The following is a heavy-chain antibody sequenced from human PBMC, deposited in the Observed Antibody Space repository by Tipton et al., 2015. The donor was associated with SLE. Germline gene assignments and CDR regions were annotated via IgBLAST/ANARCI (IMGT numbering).Heavy chain of an antibody. Sequence: QLVQSGGGLVQPGGSLRLSCAASGFTFSSYWMSWVRQAPGKGLEWVANIKQDGSEKYYVDSVKGRFTISRDNAKNALYLQMNRLRAEDTAVYYCAREAYSGSYFDYWGQGTLVTVSS. V-gene: IGHV3-7*01. CDR3: AREAYSGSYFDY. CDR1: GFTFSSYW. CDR2: IKQDGSEK. D-gene: IGHD1-26*01. J-gene: IGHJ4*02.